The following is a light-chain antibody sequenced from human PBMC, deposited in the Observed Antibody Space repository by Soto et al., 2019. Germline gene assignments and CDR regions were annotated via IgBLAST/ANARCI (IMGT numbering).Light chain of an antibody. CDR1: SSDVGGYNY. J-gene: IGLJ2*01. Sequence: QSALTQPRSVSGSPGQSVTISCIGTSSDVGGYNYVSWYQQHPGKAPKLMIYDVTKRPSGVPDRFSGSKSDNTASLTISGLQAEDEADYYCCSYAGSYTYLVFGGGTKLTVL. V-gene: IGLV2-11*01. CDR2: DVT. CDR3: CSYAGSYTYLV.